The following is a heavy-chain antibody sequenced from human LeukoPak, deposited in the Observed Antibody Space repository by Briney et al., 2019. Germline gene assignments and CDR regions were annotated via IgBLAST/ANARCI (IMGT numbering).Heavy chain of an antibody. D-gene: IGHD2-21*02. J-gene: IGHJ3*02. CDR1: GFTVSSNY. Sequence: GGSLRLSCAASGFTVSSNYMSWVRQAPGKGLEWVSVIYSAGSTYYADSVKGRFTISRDNSKNTLFLQMNSLRAEDTAVYYCARGRRDCSGDCYVAFDIWGQGTMVTVSS. V-gene: IGHV3-53*01. CDR3: ARGRRDCSGDCYVAFDI. CDR2: IYSAGST.